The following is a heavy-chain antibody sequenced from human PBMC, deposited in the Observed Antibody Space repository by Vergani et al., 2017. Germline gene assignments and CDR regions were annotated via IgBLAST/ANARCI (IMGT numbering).Heavy chain of an antibody. CDR1: GYTFTRYD. CDR3: ARARSKRLRWSFAY. CDR2: MNPNSGNT. Sequence: QVQLVQSGAEVKKPGASVKVSCTASGYTFTRYDINWVRQATGQGLEWMGWMNPNSGNTGYAQKLEGRVTITRNTTISTAYMELSSLRAEDTAVCYCARARSKRLRWSFAYWGQGTLVTVSS. V-gene: IGHV1-8*03. J-gene: IGHJ4*02. D-gene: IGHD4-23*01.